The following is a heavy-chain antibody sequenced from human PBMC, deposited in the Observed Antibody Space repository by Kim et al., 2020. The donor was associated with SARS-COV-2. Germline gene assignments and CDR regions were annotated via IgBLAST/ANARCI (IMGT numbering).Heavy chain of an antibody. CDR1: GYSFTSYW. J-gene: IGHJ5*02. D-gene: IGHD3-10*01. V-gene: IGHV5-51*01. CDR3: ARQERSTMVRGVEETFWFDP. Sequence: GESLKISCKGSGYSFTSYWIGWVRQMPGKGLEWMGIIYPGDSDTRYSPSFQGQVTISADKSISTAYLQWSSLKASDTAMYYCARQERSTMVRGVEETFWFDPWGQGTLVTVSS. CDR2: IYPGDSDT.